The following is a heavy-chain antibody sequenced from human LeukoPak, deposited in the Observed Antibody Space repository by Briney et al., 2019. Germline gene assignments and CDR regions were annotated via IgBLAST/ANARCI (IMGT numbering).Heavy chain of an antibody. CDR2: ISGSGGST. CDR1: GFTFSSSA. Sequence: GGSLRLSCAASGFTFSSSAMICVRQARGEGLEWVSGISGSGGSTYYADSLKGRCTISRDNSKNSLYLQMNRLRAEDTAIYYCARGPSGYHNTGGQGTLVTVSS. CDR3: ARGPSGYHNT. V-gene: IGHV3-23*01. J-gene: IGHJ4*02. D-gene: IGHD5-12*01.